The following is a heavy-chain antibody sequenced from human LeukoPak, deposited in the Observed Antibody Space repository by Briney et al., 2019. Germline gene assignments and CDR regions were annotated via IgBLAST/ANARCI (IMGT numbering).Heavy chain of an antibody. J-gene: IGHJ3*02. D-gene: IGHD2-21*02. V-gene: IGHV4-59*01. CDR3: ARGTATYCGGDCYFGGNDAFDI. CDR2: IYYSGST. CDR1: GGSISSYY. Sequence: PSETLSLTCTVSGGSISSYYWSWIRQPPGKGLEWIGYIYYSGSTNYNPSLKSRVTISVDTSKNQFSLKLSSVTAADTAVYYCARGTATYCGGDCYFGGNDAFDIWGQGTMVTASS.